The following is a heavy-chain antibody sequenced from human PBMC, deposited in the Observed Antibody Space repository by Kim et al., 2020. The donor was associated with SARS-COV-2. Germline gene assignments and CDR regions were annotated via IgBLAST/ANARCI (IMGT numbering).Heavy chain of an antibody. J-gene: IGHJ6*02. V-gene: IGHV3-66*01. Sequence: GGSLRLSCAASGFTDSNNYMSWVRQAPGKGLEWVSVIYSGGRTYHADSVKGRFTISRDNSKNTLYLQMNSLRAKDTAVYYCAARYNYYYAMDVWGQGTTVTVSS. CDR2: IYSGGRT. CDR1: GFTDSNNY. CDR3: AARYNYYYAMDV. D-gene: IGHD3-9*01.